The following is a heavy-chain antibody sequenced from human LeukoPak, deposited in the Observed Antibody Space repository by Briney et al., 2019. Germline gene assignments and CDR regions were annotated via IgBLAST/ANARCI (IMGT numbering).Heavy chain of an antibody. V-gene: IGHV4-59*01. CDR3: ARGGYYGSGNDFRFDP. Sequence: SETLSLTCSVSGGYISSYYWSWIRQPPGKGLEWIGYIYYSGSTNYNPSLKSRVTISVDTSKNQFSLKLTSVTAADTAVYFCARGGYYGSGNDFRFDPWGQGTLVTVSS. D-gene: IGHD3-10*01. CDR1: GGYISSYY. J-gene: IGHJ5*02. CDR2: IYYSGST.